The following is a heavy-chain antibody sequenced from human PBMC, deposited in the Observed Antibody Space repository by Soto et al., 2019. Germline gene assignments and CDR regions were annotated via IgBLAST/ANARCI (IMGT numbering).Heavy chain of an antibody. CDR2: IIPISGTT. CDR3: ARGYCSGGDCYSGMDV. Sequence: GASVKVSCKASGGTFSTHAIIWVRQAPGHGLEWMGGIIPISGTTYYTQKFQGRVTITADEPTSTAFMELSSLKSDDTAVFSCARGYCSGGDCYSGMDVWGQGTMVTVSS. V-gene: IGHV1-69*13. D-gene: IGHD2-15*01. CDR1: GGTFSTHA. J-gene: IGHJ6*02.